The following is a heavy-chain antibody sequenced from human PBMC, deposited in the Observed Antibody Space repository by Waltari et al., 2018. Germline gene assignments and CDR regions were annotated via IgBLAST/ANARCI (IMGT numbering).Heavy chain of an antibody. J-gene: IGHJ3*02. Sequence: QVQLAQSGAEVKKPGASVKVSCKVSGYTLTDLTRQWVRQAPGKGLEWMGRFDPEDAGTIYAQQFQGRIILTEYASSDTAYMELSTRRSGDTAVVYCAVTRRRWKMDAFDIWGRGTLVTVS. V-gene: IGHV1-24*01. D-gene: IGHD1-1*01. CDR2: FDPEDAGT. CDR3: AVTRRRWKMDAFDI. CDR1: GYTLTDLT.